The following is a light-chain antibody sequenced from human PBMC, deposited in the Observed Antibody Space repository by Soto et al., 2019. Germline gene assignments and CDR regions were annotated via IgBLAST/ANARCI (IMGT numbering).Light chain of an antibody. CDR3: QQYNGYTYT. CDR2: DAS. Sequence: DTQMTQSPSTLSASVGDRVTITCRASQSVGTWMAWYQQIPGKAPKLLIFDASTLQSGVPSRFSGSGSGTEFTLTISSLHPDDFATYYCQQYNGYTYTFGQGTKVEIK. V-gene: IGKV1-5*01. CDR1: QSVGTW. J-gene: IGKJ2*01.